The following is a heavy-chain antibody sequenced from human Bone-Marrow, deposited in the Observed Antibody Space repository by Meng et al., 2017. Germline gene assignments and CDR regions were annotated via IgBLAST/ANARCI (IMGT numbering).Heavy chain of an antibody. D-gene: IGHD2-2*01. CDR3: ARDLLVSAGYGMDV. CDR1: GYNFPDYY. CDR2: ISAYDDKT. Sequence: ASVKVSCKPSGYNFPDYYIHWVRQAPGQGLEWMGWISAYDDKTKSAQKFQGRVTMTTDTSTGTAYMELRSLRSDDTAVYYCARDLLVSAGYGMDVWGQGTTVTVSS. V-gene: IGHV1-18*04. J-gene: IGHJ6*02.